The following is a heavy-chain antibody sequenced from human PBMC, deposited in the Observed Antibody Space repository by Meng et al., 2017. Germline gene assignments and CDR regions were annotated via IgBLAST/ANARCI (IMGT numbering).Heavy chain of an antibody. V-gene: IGHV6-1*01. Sequence: DNDFSNCGAWYRVRQSPSGGLWWRGMVYYKSKWYHDYAESGKSRISINPDTSKNQFSLKLRSVTPEDSAVDYCARGSYSFDSWGQRTLVTVSS. CDR3: ARGSYSFDS. CDR2: VYYKSKWYH. D-gene: IGHD1-26*01. J-gene: IGHJ4*02. CDR1: DNDFSNCGA.